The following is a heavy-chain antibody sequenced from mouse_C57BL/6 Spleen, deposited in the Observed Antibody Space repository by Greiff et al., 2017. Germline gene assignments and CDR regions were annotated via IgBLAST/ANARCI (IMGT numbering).Heavy chain of an antibody. V-gene: IGHV1-82*01. Sequence: VQLQQSGPELVKPGASVKISCKASGYAFSSSWMNWVKQRPGKGLEWIGRIYPGAGGTNYNGKFKGKATLTADKSSSTAYMQLSSLTSEDYAVYFCARGDDYDGYWGQGTTLTVSS. CDR3: ARGDDYDGY. D-gene: IGHD2-4*01. CDR1: GYAFSSSW. CDR2: IYPGAGGT. J-gene: IGHJ2*01.